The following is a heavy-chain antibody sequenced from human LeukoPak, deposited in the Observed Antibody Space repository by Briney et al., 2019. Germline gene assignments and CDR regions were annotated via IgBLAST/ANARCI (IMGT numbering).Heavy chain of an antibody. CDR2: IIPIFGTA. V-gene: IGHV1-69*13. J-gene: IGHJ3*02. CDR3: ARGLTVDAFDI. CDR1: GGTFISYA. D-gene: IGHD4/OR15-4a*01. Sequence: ASVKVSCKASGGTFISYAISWVRQAPGQGLEWMGGIIPIFGTANYAQKFQGRVTITADESTSTAYMELSSLRSEDTAVYYCARGLTVDAFDIWGQGTMVTVSS.